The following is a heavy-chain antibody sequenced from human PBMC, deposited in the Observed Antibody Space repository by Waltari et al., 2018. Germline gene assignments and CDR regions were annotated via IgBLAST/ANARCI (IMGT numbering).Heavy chain of an antibody. Sequence: EVQLVESGGGLVQPGGSLRLPCAASGFTCSNDWRTWVRQAPGKGLEWVANINQDGSEKYSVESVKGRFTISRDNAKNSLYLQLNSLRADDTAVYYCTRGGDDSSWYWRNWGQGTLVTVSS. V-gene: IGHV3-7*01. J-gene: IGHJ4*02. D-gene: IGHD6-13*01. CDR2: INQDGSEK. CDR3: TRGGDDSSWYWRN. CDR1: GFTCSNDW.